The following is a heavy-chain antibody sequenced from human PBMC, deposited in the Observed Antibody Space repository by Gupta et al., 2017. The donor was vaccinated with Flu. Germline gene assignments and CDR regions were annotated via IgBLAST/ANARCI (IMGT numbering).Heavy chain of an antibody. CDR3: ARGRASRNYSDSSGYYYTYYYAMDV. D-gene: IGHD3-22*01. CDR2: IIPIFGTA. J-gene: IGHJ6*02. Sequence: PGQGLEWMGGIIPIFGTASYTQKFQGRVTITADESTSTAYMELSSLRSEDTAVYYCARGRASRNYSDSSGYYYTYYYAMDVWGQGTTVIVTS. V-gene: IGHV1-69*01.